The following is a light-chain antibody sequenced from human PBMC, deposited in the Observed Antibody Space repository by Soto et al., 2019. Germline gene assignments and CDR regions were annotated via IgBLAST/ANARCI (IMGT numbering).Light chain of an antibody. Sequence: EIELTQSQDTLFLYPGASATLSCRASQSVSSTYFAWYQKKPGQAPRLLIYGASSRATGIPDRLGGSACGNDFTINISRLQPEDVAVYCGQQYGTSPVTFGQGTRVEIK. CDR3: QQYGTSPVT. CDR2: GAS. V-gene: IGKV3-20*01. J-gene: IGKJ5*01. CDR1: QSVSSTY.